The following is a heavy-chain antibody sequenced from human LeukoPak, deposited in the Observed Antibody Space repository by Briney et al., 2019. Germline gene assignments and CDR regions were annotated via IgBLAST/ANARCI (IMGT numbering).Heavy chain of an antibody. CDR3: ARRLSDAFDI. CDR2: INPSGGST. J-gene: IGHJ3*02. Sequence: GASVKVSCKASGYTFTSYYMHWVRQTPGQGLEWMGIINPSGGSTSYAQKFQGRITMTRDTSTSTVYMELSSLRSEDTAVYYCARRLSDAFDIWGQGTMVTVSS. CDR1: GYTFTSYY. V-gene: IGHV1-46*01. D-gene: IGHD3-16*01.